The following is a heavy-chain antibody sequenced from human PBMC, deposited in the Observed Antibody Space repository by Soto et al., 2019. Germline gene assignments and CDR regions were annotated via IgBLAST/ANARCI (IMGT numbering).Heavy chain of an antibody. D-gene: IGHD1-26*01. CDR1: GGSISSGNYY. V-gene: IGHV4-30-4*01. J-gene: IGHJ4*02. CDR3: ARGLISGSHYSGGWYYFDS. CDR2: IYYSGSA. Sequence: PSETLSLTCTVSGGSISSGNYYWSWIRQHPGNGLEWVGSIYYSGSANYNPSLKSRVTISVHTSSSQFSLELSSVTAADTAVYYCARGLISGSHYSGGWYYFDSWGQGTQVTVSS.